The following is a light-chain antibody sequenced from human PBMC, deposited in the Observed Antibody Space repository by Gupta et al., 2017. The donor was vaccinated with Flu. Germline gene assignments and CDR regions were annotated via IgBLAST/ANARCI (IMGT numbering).Light chain of an antibody. J-gene: IGKJ3*01. CDR1: QSLLHSNGYNY. Sequence: IVMTQSPLSLPVTPGEPASISCRSNQSLLHSNGYNYLDWYLQKPGQSPQLLIFLGSNRASGVPDRFSGSGSGTNFTLKISRVEADDVGVYYCRQTLQNLFNFGHGTKVDIK. CDR2: LGS. V-gene: IGKV2-28*01. CDR3: RQTLQNLFN.